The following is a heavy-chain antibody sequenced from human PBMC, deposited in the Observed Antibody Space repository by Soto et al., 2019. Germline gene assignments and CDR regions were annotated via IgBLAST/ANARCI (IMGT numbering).Heavy chain of an antibody. D-gene: IGHD4-17*01. Sequence: EVQVLESGGGLVQPGGSLRLSCTTSEFIFSAYAMTWVRQAPGEGLEWVSSITGSGGGTSYADSVKGRFSISRDNSKNTLYLRMKNLRVEDTAVYYCTRDPNGDHIGAFAFWGQGILVTVSS. CDR1: EFIFSAYA. CDR3: TRDPNGDHIGAFAF. V-gene: IGHV3-23*01. J-gene: IGHJ3*01. CDR2: ITGSGGGT.